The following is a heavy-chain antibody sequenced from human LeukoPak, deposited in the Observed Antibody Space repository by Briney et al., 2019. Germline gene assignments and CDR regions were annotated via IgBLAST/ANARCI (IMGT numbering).Heavy chain of an antibody. CDR3: ARGGSDGYYFDY. J-gene: IGHJ4*02. D-gene: IGHD1-26*01. CDR2: IYTSGST. V-gene: IGHV4-61*02. CDR1: GGSISSGGYY. Sequence: SQTLSLTCTVSGGSISSGGYYWSWIRQHPGKGLEWIGRIYTSGSTNYNPSLKSRVTMSVDTSKNQFSLKLSSVTAADTAVYYCARGGSDGYYFDYWGQGTLVTVPS.